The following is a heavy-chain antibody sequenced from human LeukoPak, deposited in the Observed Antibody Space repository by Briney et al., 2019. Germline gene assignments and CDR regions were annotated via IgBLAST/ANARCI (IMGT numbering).Heavy chain of an antibody. CDR1: GFTFSSYS. CDR3: ARDSSTENAFDI. D-gene: IGHD5-24*01. CDR2: ISSSSSTI. Sequence: PGGSLRLSCAASGFTFSSYSMNWVRQAPGKGLEWVSYISSSSSTIYYADSVKGRFTISRDNAKNSLYLHMNSLRAEDTAVYYCARDSSTENAFDIWGQGTMVTVSS. J-gene: IGHJ3*02. V-gene: IGHV3-48*01.